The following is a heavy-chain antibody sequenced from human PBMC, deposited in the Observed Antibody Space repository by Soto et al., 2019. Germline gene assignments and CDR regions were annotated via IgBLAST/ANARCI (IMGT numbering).Heavy chain of an antibody. CDR1: GYSFTSYW. V-gene: IGHV5-51*01. CDR2: IYPGDSDT. J-gene: IGHJ6*02. Sequence: GESLKISCKGSGYSFTSYWIGWVRQMPGKGLEWMGIIYPGDSDTRYSPSFQGQVTISADKSISTAYLQWSSLKASDTAMYYCARHLLSRYYYYYGMDVWGQGTTVTVSS. CDR3: ARHLLSRYYYYYGMDV.